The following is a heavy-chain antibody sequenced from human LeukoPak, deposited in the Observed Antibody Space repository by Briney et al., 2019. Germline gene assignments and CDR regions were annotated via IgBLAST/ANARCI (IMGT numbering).Heavy chain of an antibody. Sequence: GGSLRLSCVASGFTFSSSSMNWVRQAPGKGLEWVSSISSSSSYIYYADSVKGRFTISRDYAKNSLYLQMSSLRAEDTAVYYCARDRAPRSGGYSGYGAFNIWGQGTMVTVSS. V-gene: IGHV3-21*01. CDR1: GFTFSSSS. D-gene: IGHD5-12*01. CDR3: ARDRAPRSGGYSGYGAFNI. CDR2: ISSSSSYI. J-gene: IGHJ3*02.